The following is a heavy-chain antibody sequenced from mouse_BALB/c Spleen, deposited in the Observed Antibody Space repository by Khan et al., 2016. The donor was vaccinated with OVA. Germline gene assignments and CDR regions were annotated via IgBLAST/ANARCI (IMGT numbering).Heavy chain of an antibody. V-gene: IGHV1S135*01. CDR2: IDPFSGGT. CDR3: TRHGYVAWFTY. J-gene: IGHJ3*01. CDR1: GYSFTSYY. Sequence: VQLKQSGPELMKPGASVKISCKASGYSFTSYYIHWVMQSHGTSLEWIGYIDPFSGGTTYNQKFKGKATLPVDNSSSTSYIHLSNLTSEDSAVYYCTRHGYVAWFTYWGQGTLVTVSA. D-gene: IGHD2-2*01.